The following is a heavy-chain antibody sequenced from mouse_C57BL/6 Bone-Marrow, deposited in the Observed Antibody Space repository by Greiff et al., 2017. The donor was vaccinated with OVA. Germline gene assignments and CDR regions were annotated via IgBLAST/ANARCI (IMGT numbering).Heavy chain of an antibody. J-gene: IGHJ3*01. Sequence: EVQVVESGGGLVKPGGSLKLSCAASGFTFSSYAMSWVRQTPEKRLAWVATLSDGGSYTYYPDNVKGRFTISRDNAKNNLYLQMSNLKSEDTAMYYCARERGWGQGTLVTVSA. CDR1: GFTFSSYA. CDR3: ARERG. V-gene: IGHV5-4*01. CDR2: LSDGGSYT.